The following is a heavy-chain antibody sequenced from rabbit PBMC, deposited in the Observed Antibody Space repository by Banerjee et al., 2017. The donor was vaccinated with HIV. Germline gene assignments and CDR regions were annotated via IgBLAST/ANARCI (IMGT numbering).Heavy chain of an antibody. CDR1: GFDFSSSYV. CDR3: ARDPTDSSDL. V-gene: IGHV1S40*01. J-gene: IGHJ6*01. D-gene: IGHD6-1*01. CDR2: IYIGDGIT. Sequence: QSLEESGGDLVKPGASLTLTCKASGFDFSSSYVMCWVRQAPGKGLELIACIYIGDGITYYASWVNGRFTISKTSSTTVTLQMTSLTAADTATYFCARDPTDSSDLWGPGTLVTVS.